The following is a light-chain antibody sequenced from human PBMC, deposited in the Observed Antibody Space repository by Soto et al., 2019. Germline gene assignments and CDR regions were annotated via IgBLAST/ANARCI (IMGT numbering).Light chain of an antibody. CDR1: QSISSW. V-gene: IGKV1-5*03. J-gene: IGKJ1*01. Sequence: DLQMTQSPSTLSASVGDRVTFTCRASQSISSWLAWYQQKPGKAPNLLIYKASSLESGVPSRFSGSGSGTEFTLTISSLQPDDFATYYCQQYNSYGTFGQGTKVEIK. CDR3: QQYNSYGT. CDR2: KAS.